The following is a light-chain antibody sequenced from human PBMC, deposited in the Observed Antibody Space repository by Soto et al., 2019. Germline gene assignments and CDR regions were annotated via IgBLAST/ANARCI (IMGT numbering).Light chain of an antibody. CDR1: SSDVGSYNL. CDR3: CSYAGSSTYV. J-gene: IGLJ1*01. Sequence: QSALTQPASVSGSHGQSITISCTGTSSDVGSYNLVSWYQQHPGKAPKLMIYEGSKRPSGVSNRFSGSKSGNTASLTISGLQAEDEADYYCCSYAGSSTYVFGTGTKLTVL. V-gene: IGLV2-23*01. CDR2: EGS.